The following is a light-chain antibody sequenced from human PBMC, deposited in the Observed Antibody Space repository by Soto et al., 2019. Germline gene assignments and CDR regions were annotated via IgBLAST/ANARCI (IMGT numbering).Light chain of an antibody. CDR2: EVS. V-gene: IGLV2-14*01. Sequence: ALTQPASVSGSPGQSITISCTGTSSDIGGYHYVSWYQQHPGKAPKLMIYEVSNRPSGVSDRFSGSKSGNTASLTISGLQAEDEADYYCSSFTTITTLEVFGGGTKLTVL. J-gene: IGLJ3*02. CDR3: SSFTTITTLEV. CDR1: SSDIGGYHY.